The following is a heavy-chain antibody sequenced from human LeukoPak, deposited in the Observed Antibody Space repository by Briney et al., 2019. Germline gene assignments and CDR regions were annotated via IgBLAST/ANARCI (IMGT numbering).Heavy chain of an antibody. D-gene: IGHD6-19*01. Sequence: GGSLRLSCAASGFTFDDYAMHWVRQAPGKGLEWVSGISWNSGSIGYADSVKGRFTISRDNAKNSLYLQMNSLRAEDTALYYCAKDKGSSGWCTPFDYWGQGTLVTVSS. V-gene: IGHV3-9*01. J-gene: IGHJ4*02. CDR1: GFTFDDYA. CDR2: ISWNSGSI. CDR3: AKDKGSSGWCTPFDY.